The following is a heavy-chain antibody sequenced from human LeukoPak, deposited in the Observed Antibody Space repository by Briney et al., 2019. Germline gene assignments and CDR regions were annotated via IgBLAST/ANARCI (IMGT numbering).Heavy chain of an antibody. D-gene: IGHD1-1*01. CDR1: GFIFSSYA. CDR3: ARKMKTGDRVGTFDI. V-gene: IGHV3-64*04. CDR2: ISHDGGRT. J-gene: IGHJ3*02. Sequence: PGGSLRLSCSASGFIFSSYAMHWVRQAPGEGLEFVSAISHDGGRTRYADSVQGRFTISRDNAKNSLYLQMNSLTAEDTAVYYCARKMKTGDRVGTFDIWGQGTMVTVSS.